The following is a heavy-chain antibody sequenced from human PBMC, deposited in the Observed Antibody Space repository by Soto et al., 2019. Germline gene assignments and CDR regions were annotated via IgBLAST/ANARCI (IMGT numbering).Heavy chain of an antibody. CDR2: MSGRGGGT. J-gene: IGHJ3*02. Sequence: PGQSMRLSCAAVGLTFSDYAMNRVLQAPGKGLEWVSAMSGRGGGTYYAESVKGRFTISRDNSKNTLYLQMNSLRAEDTATYYCAKDVQLQPGDAFDIWGQGTMVTVSS. CDR3: AKDVQLQPGDAFDI. D-gene: IGHD5-18*01. V-gene: IGHV3-23*01. CDR1: GLTFSDYA.